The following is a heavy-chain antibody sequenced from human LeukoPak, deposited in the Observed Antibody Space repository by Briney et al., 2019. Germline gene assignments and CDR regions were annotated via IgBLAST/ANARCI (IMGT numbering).Heavy chain of an antibody. V-gene: IGHV1-18*01. J-gene: IGHJ4*02. CDR1: G. CDR2: ISAYNGNT. Sequence: GISWVRQAPGQGLEWMGWISAYNGNTNYAQKLQGRLTMTPDTPTTTAYMELRSLRSDDTAVYYCARDGGVLDSWGQGTLVTVSS. D-gene: IGHD2-8*02. CDR3: ARDGGVLDS.